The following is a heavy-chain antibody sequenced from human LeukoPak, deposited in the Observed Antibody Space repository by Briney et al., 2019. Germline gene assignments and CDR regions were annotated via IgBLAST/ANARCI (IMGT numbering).Heavy chain of an antibody. V-gene: IGHV3-23*01. J-gene: IGHJ3*02. D-gene: IGHD2-15*01. Sequence: GGSLRLSCAASGFTVSSNYMSWVRQAPGKGLEWVSAISGSGGSTYYADSVKGRFTISRDNSKNTRYLQMNSLRAEDTAVYYCALTRGGGYCSGGSCGDDAFDIWGQGTMVTVSS. CDR2: ISGSGGST. CDR1: GFTVSSNY. CDR3: ALTRGGGYCSGGSCGDDAFDI.